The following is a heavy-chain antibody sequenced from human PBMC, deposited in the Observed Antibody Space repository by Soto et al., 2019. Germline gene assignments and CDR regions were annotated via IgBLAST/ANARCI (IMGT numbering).Heavy chain of an antibody. V-gene: IGHV3-23*01. CDR3: TKDKDLGGDNYPPFDY. CDR1: GLIFSDYA. Sequence: EVQLLESGGGLVQPGGSLRLSCAAAGLIFSDYAMSWVRQAPGQGLEWVASVSGSGDMTYYADSVKGRFTISRDNSKNTLHLQKNSLRAEDTVMYYCTKDKDLGGDNYPPFDYWGQGTLATVSS. CDR2: VSGSGDMT. J-gene: IGHJ4*02. D-gene: IGHD4-17*01.